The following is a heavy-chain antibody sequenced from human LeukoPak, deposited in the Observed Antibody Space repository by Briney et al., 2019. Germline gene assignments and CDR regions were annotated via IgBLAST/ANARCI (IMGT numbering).Heavy chain of an antibody. CDR2: ISSSGGTT. CDR1: GFTVSSTY. J-gene: IGHJ6*02. Sequence: ETGGSLRLSCAVSGFTVSSTYMSWVRQAPGKGLEWVSDISSSGGTTYYADSVKGRFTISRDNSKNTMYLVMNSLRAEDTALYYCAKGVTPYNFYGMDVWGQGTTVTVSS. V-gene: IGHV3-23*01. D-gene: IGHD2-15*01. CDR3: AKGVTPYNFYGMDV.